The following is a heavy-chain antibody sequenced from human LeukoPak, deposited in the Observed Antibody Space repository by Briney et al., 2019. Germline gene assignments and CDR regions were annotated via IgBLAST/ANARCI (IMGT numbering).Heavy chain of an antibody. CDR3: ARKNFYPSWYFDV. V-gene: IGHV4-59*08. J-gene: IGHJ2*01. CDR2: IYDSGTA. D-gene: IGHD3-3*01. CDR1: GGSISGYY. Sequence: SETLSLTCTVSGGSISGYYWNWIRQSPGKGLEWIGYIYDSGTANYNPSLKSRVAISIDTSKNQFSLKVNSLTAADTALYFCARKNFYPSWYFDVWGSGTLVTVSS.